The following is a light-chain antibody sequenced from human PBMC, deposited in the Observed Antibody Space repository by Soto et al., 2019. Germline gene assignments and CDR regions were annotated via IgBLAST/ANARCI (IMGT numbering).Light chain of an antibody. CDR2: DAS. Sequence: EVVLTHSPCTLSLSPGERATLSYRASRTVGRNSLVWYQQKPGQAPRLLIYDASSRDTGTPDRFSGSGSGTDFTLTISRLEPEDFAVYYCHQYSSSLLPFGGGTKVDIK. CDR3: HQYSSSLLP. V-gene: IGKV3-20*01. CDR1: RTVGRNS. J-gene: IGKJ4*01.